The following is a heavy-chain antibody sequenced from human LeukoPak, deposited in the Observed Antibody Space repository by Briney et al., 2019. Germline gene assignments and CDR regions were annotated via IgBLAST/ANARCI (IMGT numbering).Heavy chain of an antibody. D-gene: IGHD3-9*01. CDR2: XXRDGSS. Sequence: PGGSLRLSCVASGLSVSSXYMXWVRQAPGKXLXXXXXXXRDGSSYYAESVKGRFTISRDNSKNTLYIQMNSLRAEDTAVYYCARSFYDILIGYYQYFDYWGQGTLVTVSS. CDR1: GLSVSSXY. J-gene: IGHJ4*02. CDR3: ARSFYDILIGYYQYFDY. V-gene: IGHV3-66*01.